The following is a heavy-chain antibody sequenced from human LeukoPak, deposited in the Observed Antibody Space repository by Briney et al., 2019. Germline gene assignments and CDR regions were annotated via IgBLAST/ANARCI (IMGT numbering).Heavy chain of an antibody. V-gene: IGHV3-21*01. Sequence: GGSLRLSCAASGFTFSSYSMNWVRQAPGKELEWVSSISSSSSYIYYADSVKGRFTISRDNAKNSLYLQMNSPRAEDTPLCYCARRTTAMALDYWGPGALVTVSS. D-gene: IGHD5-18*01. CDR3: ARRTTAMALDY. J-gene: IGHJ4*02. CDR2: ISSSSSYI. CDR1: GFTFSSYS.